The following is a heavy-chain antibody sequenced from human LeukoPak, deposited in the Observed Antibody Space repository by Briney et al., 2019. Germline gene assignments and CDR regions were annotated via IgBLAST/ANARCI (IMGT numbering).Heavy chain of an antibody. CDR3: ARGTGYSSSFFWFDP. CDR1: GYTFTSYG. Sequence: ASVKVSCKASGYTFTSYGIGWVRQAPGQGLEWMGWISAYNGNTNYAQKLQGRVTMTTDTSTSTAYMELRSLKSDDTAVYYCARGTGYSSSFFWFDPWGQGTLVTVSS. V-gene: IGHV1-18*01. D-gene: IGHD6-6*01. CDR2: ISAYNGNT. J-gene: IGHJ5*02.